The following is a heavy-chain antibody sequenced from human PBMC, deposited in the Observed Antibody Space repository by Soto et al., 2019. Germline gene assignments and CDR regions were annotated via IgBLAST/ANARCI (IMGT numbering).Heavy chain of an antibody. CDR3: ARHSARITIFGAQNWFDP. D-gene: IGHD3-3*01. CDR1: GGSISSSSYY. Sequence: PSETLSLTCTVSGGSISSSSYYWGWIRQPPGKGLEWIGSIYYSGSTYYNPSLKSRVTISVDTSKNQYSLKLSSVTAADTAVYYCARHSARITIFGAQNWFDPWGQGTLVTVSS. CDR2: IYYSGST. J-gene: IGHJ5*02. V-gene: IGHV4-39*01.